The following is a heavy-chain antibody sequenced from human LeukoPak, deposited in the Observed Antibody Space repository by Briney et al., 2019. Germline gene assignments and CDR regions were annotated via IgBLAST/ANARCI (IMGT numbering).Heavy chain of an antibody. CDR2: ISYDGSN. CDR1: GFTFSSYG. D-gene: IGHD3-3*01. J-gene: IGHJ3*01. Sequence: GGSLRLSCAASGFTFSSYGMHWVRQAPGKGLEWVAVISYDGSNNADSVKGRFTISRDDSKNTLYLQMSSLRAEDTAVYFCAKGWSGYFRSPFDLWGRGTMVTVSS. V-gene: IGHV3-30-3*01. CDR3: AKGWSGYFRSPFDL.